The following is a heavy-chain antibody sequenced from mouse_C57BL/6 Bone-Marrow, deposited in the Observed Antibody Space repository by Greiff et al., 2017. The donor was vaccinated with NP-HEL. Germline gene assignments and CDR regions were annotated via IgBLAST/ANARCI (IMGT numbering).Heavy chain of an antibody. CDR3: AREEDFDV. V-gene: IGHV2-2*01. J-gene: IGHJ1*03. CDR2: IWSGGST. Sequence: VQGVESGPGLVQPSQSLSITCTVSGFSLTSYGVHWVRQSPGKGLEWLGVIWSGGSTDYNAAFISRLSISKDNSKSQVFFKMNSLQADDTAIYYCAREEDFDVWGTGTTVTVSS. CDR1: GFSLTSYG.